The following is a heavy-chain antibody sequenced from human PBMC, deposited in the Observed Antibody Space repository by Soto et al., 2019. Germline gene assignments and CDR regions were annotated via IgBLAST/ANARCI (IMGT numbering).Heavy chain of an antibody. D-gene: IGHD4-17*01. CDR3: ARNDYGDQKPPFPDY. Sequence: QVQLQESGPGLVKPSQTLSLTCTVSGGSISSGDYYWSWIRQPPGKGLEWIGYIYYSGSTYYNPSLKSRVTISVNTSKNQFSLKQSSVTAADTAVYYCARNDYGDQKPPFPDYWGQGTLVTVSS. CDR2: IYYSGST. J-gene: IGHJ4*02. V-gene: IGHV4-30-4*01. CDR1: GGSISSGDYY.